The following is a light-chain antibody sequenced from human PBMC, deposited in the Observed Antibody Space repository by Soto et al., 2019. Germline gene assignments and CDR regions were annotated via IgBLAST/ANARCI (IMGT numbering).Light chain of an antibody. V-gene: IGKV1-33*01. Sequence: DIQMTQSPSSLSTSVGDRVTITCQASQDINNYLNWYQQKPGKAPKLLIYDASNLETGVPSRLSGSGYGTDFTFTISSLQPEDIATYYCQQYDNLPLTFGGGTKVEIK. CDR1: QDINNY. J-gene: IGKJ4*01. CDR2: DAS. CDR3: QQYDNLPLT.